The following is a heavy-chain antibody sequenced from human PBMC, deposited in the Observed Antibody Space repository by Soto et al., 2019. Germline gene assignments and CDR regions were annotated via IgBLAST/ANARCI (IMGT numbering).Heavy chain of an antibody. J-gene: IGHJ4*02. V-gene: IGHV3-11*06. CDR1: GFTFSDYY. CDR2: ISSSSSYT. CDR3: ARDYAPYDFWSGSPLRFDY. Sequence: GGSLRLSCAASGFTFSDYYMSWIRQAPGKGLEWVSYISSSSSYTNYADSVKGRFTISRDNAKNSLYLQMNSLRAEDTAVYYCARDYAPYDFWSGSPLRFDYWGQGTLVTVSS. D-gene: IGHD3-3*01.